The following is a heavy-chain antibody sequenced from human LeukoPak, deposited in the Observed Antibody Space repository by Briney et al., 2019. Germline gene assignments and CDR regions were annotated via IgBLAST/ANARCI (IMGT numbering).Heavy chain of an antibody. V-gene: IGHV4-38-2*02. D-gene: IGHD6-13*01. CDR2: IYHSGST. Sequence: PSETLSLTCTVSGYSISSGYYWGWIRQPPGKGLEWIGTIYHSGSTYYNPSLKSRVTISVDTSKNQFSLKLSPVTAADTAVYYCARRVIAAASAYFDYWGQGTLVTVSS. J-gene: IGHJ4*02. CDR1: GYSISSGYY. CDR3: ARRVIAAASAYFDY.